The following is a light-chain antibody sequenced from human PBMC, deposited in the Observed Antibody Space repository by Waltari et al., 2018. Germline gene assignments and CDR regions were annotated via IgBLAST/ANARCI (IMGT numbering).Light chain of an antibody. Sequence: SCRASQSVSRTLAWYQQKPGQAPGLLIYGASTRATGIPDRFSGGGSGTDFSLTISRLEPEDFAVYYCQHYVRLPATFGQGTKVEIK. CDR1: QSVSRT. V-gene: IGKV3-20*01. J-gene: IGKJ1*01. CDR3: QHYVRLPAT. CDR2: GAS.